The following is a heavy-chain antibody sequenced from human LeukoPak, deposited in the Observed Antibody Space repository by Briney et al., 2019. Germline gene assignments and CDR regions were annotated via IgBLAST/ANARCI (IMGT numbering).Heavy chain of an antibody. V-gene: IGHV3-66*01. CDR2: LYTGGTT. CDR1: GFTVSSNY. CDR3: ARAVDIVATTPFDL. D-gene: IGHD5-12*01. J-gene: IGHJ3*01. Sequence: HPGGSLRLSCAASGFTVSSNYMTWVRQAPGKGLEWVSVLYTGGTTYYADSVKGRFTISRDNSKNTVYLDMKSLRAEDTAVYYCARAVDIVATTPFDLWGQGTMVTVSS.